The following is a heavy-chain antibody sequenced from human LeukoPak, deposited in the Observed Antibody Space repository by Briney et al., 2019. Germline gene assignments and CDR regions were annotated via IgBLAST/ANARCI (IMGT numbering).Heavy chain of an antibody. Sequence: GGSLRLSCAASGFTVSSNYMSWVRQAPGKGLEWVSAISGSGGSTYYADSVKGRFTISRDNSKNTLYLQMNSLRAEDTAVYYCAKSHQSRWDYWGQGTLVTVSS. CDR2: ISGSGGST. V-gene: IGHV3-23*01. D-gene: IGHD5-24*01. J-gene: IGHJ4*02. CDR3: AKSHQSRWDY. CDR1: GFTVSSNY.